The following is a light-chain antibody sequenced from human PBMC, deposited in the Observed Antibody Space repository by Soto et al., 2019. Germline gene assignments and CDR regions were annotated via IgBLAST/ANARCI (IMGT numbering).Light chain of an antibody. CDR3: QSYDSSLSGVV. Sequence: VLTQPPSVSGAPGQRVTISCTGSSSNIGAGYDIHWYQQLPGTAPKLLIYGNSNRPSGVPDRFSGSKSGTSASLAITGLQAEDEADYYCQSYDSSLSGVVFGGGTKLTVL. J-gene: IGLJ2*01. CDR1: SSNIGAGYD. CDR2: GNS. V-gene: IGLV1-40*01.